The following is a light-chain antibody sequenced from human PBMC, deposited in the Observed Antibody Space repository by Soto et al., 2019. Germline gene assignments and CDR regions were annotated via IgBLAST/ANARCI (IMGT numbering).Light chain of an antibody. J-gene: IGKJ1*01. CDR2: DTS. V-gene: IGKV3-20*01. CDR1: QTIANIY. Sequence: EIVLTQSPGTLSLSPGKRAVLSCRASQTIANIYLAWYQHKPGRPPRLLIYDTSTRATGTPDRFIGSGSGTDFTLTISRLEPEDFAVYYCQQYSGSPETFGPGTKVEIK. CDR3: QQYSGSPET.